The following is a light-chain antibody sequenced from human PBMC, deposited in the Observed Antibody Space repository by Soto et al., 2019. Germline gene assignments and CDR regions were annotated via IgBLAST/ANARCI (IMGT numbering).Light chain of an antibody. J-gene: IGKJ1*01. CDR3: QHCNSSPWT. CDR1: QSISSW. CDR2: KAS. V-gene: IGKV1-5*03. Sequence: DIQMTQSPSTLSASVGDRVTITCRASQSISSWLAWYQQKPGKAPNLLIYKASSLESGVPSRFSGSGSGTEFTLTISSLQPDDFATYYCQHCNSSPWTFGQGTTVEIK.